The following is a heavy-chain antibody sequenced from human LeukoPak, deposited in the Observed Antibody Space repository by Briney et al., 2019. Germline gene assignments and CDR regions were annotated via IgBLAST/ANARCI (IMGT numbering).Heavy chain of an antibody. J-gene: IGHJ4*02. Sequence: PSQTLSLTCTVSLGSLSSGDYYWSWIRHPPGKGLEWIGYMYYSGSPYYNPAPRSRVTISVDTSKNQFSLKLSSVTAADTAIYYCVRRMVGAIRPFDYWGQGTLVTVSS. V-gene: IGHV4-30-4*01. CDR1: LGSLSSGDYY. D-gene: IGHD1-26*01. CDR2: MYYSGSP. CDR3: VRRMVGAIRPFDY.